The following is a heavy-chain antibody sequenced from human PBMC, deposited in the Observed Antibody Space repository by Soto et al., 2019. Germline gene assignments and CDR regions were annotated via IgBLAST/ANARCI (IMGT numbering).Heavy chain of an antibody. CDR1: GFTFSSYA. CDR2: ISFDGSSK. V-gene: IGHV3-30-3*01. D-gene: IGHD1-1*01. J-gene: IGHJ3*02. Sequence: QVQLVESGGGVVQPGMSLRLSCAASGFTFSSYAMHWVRQAPGKGLEWVAVISFDGSSKYYADSVKGRFTISRDNSKNTLYLQMNSLRADDTAVYFCARELEAFYIWGQGTMVTVSS. CDR3: ARELEAFYI.